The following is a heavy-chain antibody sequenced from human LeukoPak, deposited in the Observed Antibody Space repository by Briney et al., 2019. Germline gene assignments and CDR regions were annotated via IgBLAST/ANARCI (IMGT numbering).Heavy chain of an antibody. CDR3: ARDRGGSAFDI. J-gene: IGHJ3*02. Sequence: GGSLRLSCAPSGFTFRSYWMHWVRQAPGKGLVWVSRINSVGSSTSYADSVKGRFTISRDNAKNTLYLQMNNLRAEDTAVYHCARDRGGSAFDILGQGTMVTVSS. D-gene: IGHD3-10*01. CDR2: INSVGSST. CDR1: GFTFRSYW. V-gene: IGHV3-74*01.